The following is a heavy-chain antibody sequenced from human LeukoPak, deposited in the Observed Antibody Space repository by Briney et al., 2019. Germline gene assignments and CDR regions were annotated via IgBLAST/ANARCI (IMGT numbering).Heavy chain of an antibody. CDR2: ISGSGGST. CDR3: ANGGVDSSDYYYYGMDV. Sequence: PGGSLRLSCAASGFTFSSYAMSWVRQAPGKGLEWVSAISGSGGSTYYADSVKGRFTISRDNSKNTLYLQMNSLRAEDTAVYYCANGGVDSSDYYYYGMDVWGQGTTVTVSS. V-gene: IGHV3-23*01. J-gene: IGHJ6*02. D-gene: IGHD3-22*01. CDR1: GFTFSSYA.